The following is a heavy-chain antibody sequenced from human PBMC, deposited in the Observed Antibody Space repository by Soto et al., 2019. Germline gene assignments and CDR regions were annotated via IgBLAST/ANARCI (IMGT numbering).Heavy chain of an antibody. CDR1: GCTFSSEG. Sequence: LRSSCAAAGCTFSSEGMHWVRQAPGKGLEWVAVIWYDGGNKYYADCVKGRFTISRDNCKKTLYLQLNSLRAEDTAVYYCARDRYSSSWYRGYNYSYYYGMDVWGQGTTVTVSS. CDR3: ARDRYSSSWYRGYNYSYYYGMDV. J-gene: IGHJ6*02. D-gene: IGHD6-13*01. CDR2: IWYDGGNK. V-gene: IGHV3-33*01.